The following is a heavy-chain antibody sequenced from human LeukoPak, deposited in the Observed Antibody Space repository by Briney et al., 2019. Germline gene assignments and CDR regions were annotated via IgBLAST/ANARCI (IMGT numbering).Heavy chain of an antibody. CDR1: GFTFSSYH. J-gene: IGHJ4*02. Sequence: PGGSLRLSCAASGFTFSSYHMSWVRQAPGKGLEWVSAISGSGGSTYYADSVKGRFTISRDNSKNTLYLQMNSLRAEDTAVYYCAKDSTIAVAGTYDYWGQGTLVTVSS. CDR2: ISGSGGST. D-gene: IGHD6-19*01. V-gene: IGHV3-23*01. CDR3: AKDSTIAVAGTYDY.